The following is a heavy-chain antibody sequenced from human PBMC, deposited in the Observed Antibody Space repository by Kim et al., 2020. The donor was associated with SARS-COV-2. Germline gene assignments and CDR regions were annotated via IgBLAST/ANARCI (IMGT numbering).Heavy chain of an antibody. J-gene: IGHJ3*02. V-gene: IGHV3-30*18. CDR3: AKDSSSVLLWFGAFDI. CDR2: ILYDGSNK. CDR1: GFTFSSYG. D-gene: IGHD3-10*01. Sequence: GGSLRLSCAASGFTFSSYGMHWVRQAPGKGLEWVAVILYDGSNKYYADSVKGRFTISRDNSKNTLYLQMNSLRAEDTAVYYCAKDSSSVLLWFGAFDIWGKGTMVTVSS.